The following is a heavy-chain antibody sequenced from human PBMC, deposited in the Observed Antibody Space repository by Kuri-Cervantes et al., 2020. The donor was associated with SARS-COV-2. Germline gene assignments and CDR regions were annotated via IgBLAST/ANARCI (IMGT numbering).Heavy chain of an antibody. V-gene: IGHV3-30-3*01. J-gene: IGHJ3*02. CDR2: ISYDGSNK. CDR1: GFTFSNAW. D-gene: IGHD2-15*01. CDR3: TRDRVVEAFDI. Sequence: GESLKISCAASGFTFSNAWMSWVRQAPGKGLEWVAVISYDGSNKYYADSVKGRFTISRDNSKNTLYLQMNSLRAEDTAVYYCTRDRVVEAFDIWGQGTMVTVSS.